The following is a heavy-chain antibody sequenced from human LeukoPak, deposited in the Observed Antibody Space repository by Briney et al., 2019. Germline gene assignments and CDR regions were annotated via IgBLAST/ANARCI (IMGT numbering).Heavy chain of an antibody. J-gene: IGHJ5*02. CDR2: IYHSGST. CDR3: ARGTSWIQLSDANWFDP. V-gene: IGHV4-38-2*01. Sequence: SETLSLTRAVSGYSISSGYYWGWIRQPPGKGLEWIGSIYHSGSTYYNPSLKSRVTISVDTSKNQFSLKLSSVTAADTAVYYCARGTSWIQLSDANWFDPWGQGTLVTVSS. CDR1: GYSISSGYY. D-gene: IGHD5-18*01.